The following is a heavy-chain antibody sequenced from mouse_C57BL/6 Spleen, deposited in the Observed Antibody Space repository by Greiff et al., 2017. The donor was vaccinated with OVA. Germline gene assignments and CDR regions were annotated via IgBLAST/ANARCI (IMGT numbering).Heavy chain of an antibody. V-gene: IGHV14-3*01. CDR2: IDPANGNT. J-gene: IGHJ4*01. Sequence: VQLQQSVAELVRPGASVKLSCTASGFNIKNTYMHWVKQRPEQGLEWIGRIDPANGNTTYAPKFQGKATITADTSSNTAYLQLSSLTSEDTAIYYCARSLYYYGSSYVNYAMDYWGQGTSVTVSS. CDR1: GFNIKNTY. CDR3: ARSLYYYGSSYVNYAMDY. D-gene: IGHD1-1*01.